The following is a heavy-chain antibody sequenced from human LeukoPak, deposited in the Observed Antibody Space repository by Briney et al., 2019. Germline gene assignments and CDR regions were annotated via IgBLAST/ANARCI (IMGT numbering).Heavy chain of an antibody. V-gene: IGHV4-34*01. CDR2: INHSGST. Sequence: SETLSLTCAVYGGSFSVYYWSWIRQPPGKGLEWIGEINHSGSTNYNPSLKSRVTISVDTSKNQFSLKLSSVTAADTAVYYCARGMYDSSGTYYGFDYWGQGTLVTVSS. J-gene: IGHJ4*02. D-gene: IGHD3-22*01. CDR1: GGSFSVYY. CDR3: ARGMYDSSGTYYGFDY.